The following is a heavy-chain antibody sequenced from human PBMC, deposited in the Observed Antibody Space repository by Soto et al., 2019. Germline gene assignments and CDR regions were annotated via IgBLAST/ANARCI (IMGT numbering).Heavy chain of an antibody. D-gene: IGHD2-15*01. CDR2: INPSGGST. Sequence: GASVKVSCKASGYTFTSYYMHWVRQAPGQGLEWMGIINPSGGSTSYAQKFQGRVTITRDTSASTAYMELSSLRSEDTAVYYCARDTGVAANSQIDYMDVWGRGTTVTVSS. CDR3: ARDTGVAANSQIDYMDV. J-gene: IGHJ6*03. CDR1: GYTFTSYY. V-gene: IGHV1-46*01.